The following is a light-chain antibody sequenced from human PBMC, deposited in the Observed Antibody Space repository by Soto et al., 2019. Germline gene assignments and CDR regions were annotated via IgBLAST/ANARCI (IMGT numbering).Light chain of an antibody. CDR2: DVI. V-gene: IGLV2-14*03. J-gene: IGLJ1*01. Sequence: QSVLTQPASVSDSPGQSITISCIGTSSDIGAFNHVSWHQQHPGKAPKLIIYDVINRPSGVSNRSSGSKTGNTASLIISGLQAEDEADYYCSSYTSSSSYVFGSGTKVTVL. CDR1: SSDIGAFNH. CDR3: SSYTSSSSYV.